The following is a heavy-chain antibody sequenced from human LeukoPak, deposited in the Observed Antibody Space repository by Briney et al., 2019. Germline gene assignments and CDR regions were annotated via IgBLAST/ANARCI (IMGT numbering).Heavy chain of an antibody. CDR3: ARGWVGELADV. V-gene: IGHV3-20*04. Sequence: GGSLRLSCEASGSTFDDFGMSWVRQAPGKGLEWVSGINWNGDDSGHADSVKGRFTTSRDNAKSSLYLQMNSLRVEDTGLYFCARGWVGELADVWGQGTMVTVSS. CDR1: GSTFDDFG. J-gene: IGHJ3*01. D-gene: IGHD3-10*01. CDR2: INWNGDDS.